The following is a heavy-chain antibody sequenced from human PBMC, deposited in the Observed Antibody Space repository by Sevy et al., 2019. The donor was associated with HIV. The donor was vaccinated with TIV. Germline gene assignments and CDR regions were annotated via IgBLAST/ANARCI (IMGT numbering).Heavy chain of an antibody. V-gene: IGHV3-23*01. CDR1: GFTFSSYA. CDR2: ISGSGGST. Sequence: GGSLRLSCAASGFTFSSYAMSWVRQAPGKGLEWVSAISGSGGSTYYADSVKGRFTISRDNSKNTLYLQMNSLRAEDTAVYYCAKEGDYYDSSGYYWDYWGPGTLVTVSS. D-gene: IGHD3-22*01. CDR3: AKEGDYYDSSGYYWDY. J-gene: IGHJ4*02.